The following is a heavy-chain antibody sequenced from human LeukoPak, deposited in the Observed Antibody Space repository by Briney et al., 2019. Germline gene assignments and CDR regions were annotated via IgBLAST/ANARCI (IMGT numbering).Heavy chain of an antibody. Sequence: PSETLSLTCTVSGGSISYYYWSWIRQPPGKGLEWIGYIYYSGSTTYNPSLKSRVTISVDTSKNQFSLQLNSVTPEDTAVYYCARVVDLDYYDSSGYSYDAFDIWGQGTMVTVSS. D-gene: IGHD3-22*01. V-gene: IGHV4-59*12. CDR3: ARVVDLDYYDSSGYSYDAFDI. CDR2: IYYSGST. CDR1: GGSISYYY. J-gene: IGHJ3*02.